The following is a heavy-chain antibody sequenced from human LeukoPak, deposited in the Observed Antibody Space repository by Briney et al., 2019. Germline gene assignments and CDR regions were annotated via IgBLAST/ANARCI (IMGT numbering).Heavy chain of an antibody. D-gene: IGHD6-13*01. V-gene: IGHV3-30*02. CDR3: AKDRYSSSYQFDP. Sequence: QPGGSLRLSCAASGFTFSSYGMHWVRQAPGKGLEWVAFIRYDGSNKYYADSVKGRFTISRDNSKNTLYLQMNSLRAEDTAVYYCAKDRYSSSYQFDPWGQGTLVTVSS. CDR2: IRYDGSNK. CDR1: GFTFSSYG. J-gene: IGHJ5*02.